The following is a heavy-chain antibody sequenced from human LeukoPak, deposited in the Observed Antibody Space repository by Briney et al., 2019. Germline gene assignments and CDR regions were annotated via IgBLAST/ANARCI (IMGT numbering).Heavy chain of an antibody. CDR3: ARGAYCSSTSCYVAAYYYYHMDV. CDR1: GFTFSSYS. V-gene: IGHV3-48*01. J-gene: IGHJ6*03. D-gene: IGHD2-2*01. Sequence: GGSLRLSCAASGFTFSSYSMNWVRQAPGKGLEWVSYISSSGNTIYYADSVKGRFTISRDDAENSLYLQMNSLRAEDTAVYYCARGAYCSSTSCYVAAYYYYHMDVWGKGTTVTVSS. CDR2: ISSSGNTI.